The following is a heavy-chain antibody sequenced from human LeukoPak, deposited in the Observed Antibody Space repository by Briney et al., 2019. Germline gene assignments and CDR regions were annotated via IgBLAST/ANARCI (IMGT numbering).Heavy chain of an antibody. CDR1: GDTLTEIS. CDR2: LHPEDREV. Sequence: GASVKVSCRVSGDTLTEISIHWVRQTPGKGLEWMGGLHPEDREVIYAQKFQGRVTMTEDSSTGTACMDLRSLRSEDTAVYYCATAEQLVWGQGTLVTVSS. J-gene: IGHJ4*02. CDR3: ATAEQLV. D-gene: IGHD6-6*01. V-gene: IGHV1-24*01.